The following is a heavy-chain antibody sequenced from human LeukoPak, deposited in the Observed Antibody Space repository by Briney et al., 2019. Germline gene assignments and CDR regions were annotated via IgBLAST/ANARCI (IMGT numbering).Heavy chain of an antibody. V-gene: IGHV3-48*01. CDR2: ISSSSSTI. Sequence: GGSLRLSCAASGFTFSSYSMNWVRQAPGKGLEWVSYISSSSSTIYYADSVKGRFTISRDNSKNTLYLQMNSLRAEDTAVYYCAKDRQGTIFGVVISAFDYWGQGTLVTVSS. CDR3: AKDRQGTIFGVVISAFDY. D-gene: IGHD3-3*01. CDR1: GFTFSSYS. J-gene: IGHJ4*02.